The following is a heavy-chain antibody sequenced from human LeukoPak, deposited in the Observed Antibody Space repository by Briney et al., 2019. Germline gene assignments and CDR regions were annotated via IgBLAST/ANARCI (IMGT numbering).Heavy chain of an antibody. CDR2: INTNTGNP. D-gene: IGHD3-3*01. CDR3: ARIGESAHYDFWSGYYNGDY. J-gene: IGHJ4*02. CDR1: GYTFTSYA. Sequence: ASVKVSCKASGYTFTSYAMNWVRQAPGQGLEWMGWINTNTGNPTYAQGFTGRFVFSLDTSVSTAYLQISSLKAEDTAVYSCARIGESAHYDFWSGYYNGDYWGQGTLVTVSS. V-gene: IGHV7-4-1*02.